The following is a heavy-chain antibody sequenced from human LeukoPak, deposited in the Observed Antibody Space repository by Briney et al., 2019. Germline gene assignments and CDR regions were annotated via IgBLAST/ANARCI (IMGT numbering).Heavy chain of an antibody. J-gene: IGHJ4*02. Sequence: GGSLRLSCAASGFTFSSYGMHWVRQAPGKGLEWVAFIRYDGSNKYYADSVKGRFTISRDNSKNTLYLQMNSLRAEDAAVYYCAKDHPPYQLLYRELDYWGQGTLVTVSS. CDR2: IRYDGSNK. CDR1: GFTFSSYG. V-gene: IGHV3-30*02. CDR3: AKDHPPYQLLYRELDY. D-gene: IGHD2-2*02.